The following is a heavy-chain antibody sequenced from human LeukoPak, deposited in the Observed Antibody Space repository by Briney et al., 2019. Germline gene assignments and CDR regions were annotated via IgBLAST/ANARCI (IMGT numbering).Heavy chain of an antibody. D-gene: IGHD1-26*01. CDR2: IYYSGST. CDR1: GGSVNSGSYY. V-gene: IGHV4-61*01. J-gene: IGHJ4*02. Sequence: PSETLSLTCTVSGGSVNSGSYYWNWIRQPPGKGLEWFGYIYYSGSTNYNPSLKSRVTISVDTSKNQFSLKLSSVTAADTAVYYCARAAYSGSYHSDYWGQGTLVTVSS. CDR3: ARAAYSGSYHSDY.